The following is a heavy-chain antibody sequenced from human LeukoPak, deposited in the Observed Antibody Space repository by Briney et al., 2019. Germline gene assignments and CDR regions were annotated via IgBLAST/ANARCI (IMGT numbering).Heavy chain of an antibody. CDR3: ARRPDMAYDFDY. CDR2: ISSSSSYI. CDR1: GFTFSSYS. J-gene: IGHJ4*02. Sequence: PGGSLRLSCAASGFTFSSYSMNWVRQAPGKGLEWVSSISSSSSYIYYGDSVQGRSTISRDNAKNSLYLQMNSLRAEDTAVYYCARRPDMAYDFDYWGQGTLVTVSS. V-gene: IGHV3-21*06. D-gene: IGHD3-9*01.